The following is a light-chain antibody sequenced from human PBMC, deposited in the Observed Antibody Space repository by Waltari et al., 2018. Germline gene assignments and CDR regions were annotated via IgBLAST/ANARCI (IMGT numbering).Light chain of an antibody. J-gene: IGKJ5*01. V-gene: IGKV3-15*01. CDR3: QQYNRWPPIT. CDR2: DAS. CDR1: QSIATN. Sequence: EVVMTQSQDTLSVSPGGRATISCSASQSIATNLAWYQQRRGQHPGLLIFDASTRATSISGRFSGSVSATDFTLTISSLQSDDSAGYYGQQYNRWPPITFGQGTRLEIK.